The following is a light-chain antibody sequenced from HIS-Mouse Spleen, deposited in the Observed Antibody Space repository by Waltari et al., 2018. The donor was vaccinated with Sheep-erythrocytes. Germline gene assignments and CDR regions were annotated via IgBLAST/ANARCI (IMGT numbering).Light chain of an antibody. Sequence: DVVMTQSPLSLPVTLGQPASISCRSRQSLVYSDGNTYLNWFQQRPGQSPRRLIYKVSNRDSGVPDRFSGSGSGTDFTLKISRAEAEDVGVYYCMQGTHWLYTFGQGTKLEIK. J-gene: IGKJ2*01. V-gene: IGKV2-30*01. CDR3: MQGTHWLYT. CDR2: KVS. CDR1: QSLVYSDGNTY.